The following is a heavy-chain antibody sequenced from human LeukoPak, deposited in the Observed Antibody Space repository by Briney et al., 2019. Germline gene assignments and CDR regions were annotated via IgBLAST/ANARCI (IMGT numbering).Heavy chain of an antibody. D-gene: IGHD5-18*01. CDR1: GFTVSSTY. J-gene: IGHJ4*02. CDR3: ARDRMDTAMVFDY. V-gene: IGHV3-53*01. CDR2: IYSGGST. Sequence: GSLRLSCAASGFTVSSTYMSWVRQAPGKGLEWVSVIYSGGSTYYADSVKGRFTISRDNSKNTLYLQMNSLRAEDTAVYYRARDRMDTAMVFDYWGQGTLVTVSS.